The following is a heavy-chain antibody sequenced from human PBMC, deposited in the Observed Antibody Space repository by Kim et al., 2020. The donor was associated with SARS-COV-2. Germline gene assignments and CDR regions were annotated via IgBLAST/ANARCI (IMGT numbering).Heavy chain of an antibody. CDR2: ISSSSSTI. D-gene: IGHD5-12*01. CDR3: ARVGPASHYDSMDWDWFDP. V-gene: IGHV3-48*02. Sequence: GGSLRLSCAASGFTFSSYSMNWVRQAPGKGLEWVSYISSSSSTIYYADSVKGRFTISRDNAKNSLYLQMNSLRDEDTAVYYCARVGPASHYDSMDWDWFDPWGQGTLVTVSS. CDR1: GFTFSSYS. J-gene: IGHJ5*02.